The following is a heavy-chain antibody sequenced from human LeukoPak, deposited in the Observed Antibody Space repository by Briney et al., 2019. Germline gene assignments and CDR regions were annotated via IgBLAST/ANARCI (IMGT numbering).Heavy chain of an antibody. D-gene: IGHD6-19*01. J-gene: IGHJ4*02. CDR1: GGSISSYY. CDR2: IYYSGST. CDR3: AMHSGYSSGWYFSY. Sequence: KPSETLSLTCTVSGGSISSYYWSWIRQPPGKGLEWIGYIYYSGSTNYNPSLKSRVTISVDTSKNQFSLKLSSVTAADTAVYYCAMHSGYSSGWYFSYWGQGTLVTVSS. V-gene: IGHV4-59*01.